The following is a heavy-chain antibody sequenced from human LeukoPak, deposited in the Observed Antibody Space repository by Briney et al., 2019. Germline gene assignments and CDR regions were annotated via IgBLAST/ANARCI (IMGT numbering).Heavy chain of an antibody. V-gene: IGHV4-4*09. Sequence: SETLSLTCTVSGVSINSHYLNWIRQPPGKGLEWIGHIYGSGRTNYNPSLKSRVTMSVDTSKTQFSLNLHSLTAADTAVYYCVVSPSQDFFDYWGQGPLVTVSS. CDR2: IYGSGRT. CDR1: GVSINSHY. J-gene: IGHJ4*02. CDR3: VVSPSQDFFDY.